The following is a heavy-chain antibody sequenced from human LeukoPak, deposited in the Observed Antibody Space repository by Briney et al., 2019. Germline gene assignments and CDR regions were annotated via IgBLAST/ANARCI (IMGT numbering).Heavy chain of an antibody. Sequence: PGGSLRLSCAASGFTFSSYAMSWVRQAPGKGLEWVSAISGSGGSTYYADSVKGRFTISRDNSKNTLYLQMNSLRAEDTAVYYCAKTYSNYARGNYYYYKDVWGKGTTVTVYS. CDR3: AKTYSNYARGNYYYYKDV. D-gene: IGHD4-11*01. CDR2: ISGSGGST. CDR1: GFTFSSYA. J-gene: IGHJ6*03. V-gene: IGHV3-23*01.